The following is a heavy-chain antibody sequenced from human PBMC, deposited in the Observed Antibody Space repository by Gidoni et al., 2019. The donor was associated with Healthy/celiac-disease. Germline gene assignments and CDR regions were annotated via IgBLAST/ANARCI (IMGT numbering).Heavy chain of an antibody. V-gene: IGHV1-2*06. J-gene: IGHJ6*02. CDR1: GYTFTGYY. D-gene: IGHD2-2*02. Sequence: QVQLVQSGAEVKKPGASVKVSCKASGYTFTGYYMHWVRQAPGQGLEWMGRINPNSGGTNYAQKFQGRVTMTRDTSISTAYMELSRLRSDDTAVYYCARDTGQLLYGYYYYYGMDVWGQGTTVTVSS. CDR2: INPNSGGT. CDR3: ARDTGQLLYGYYYYYGMDV.